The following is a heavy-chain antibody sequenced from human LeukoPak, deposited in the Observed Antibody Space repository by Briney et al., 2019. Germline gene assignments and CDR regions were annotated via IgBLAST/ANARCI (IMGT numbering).Heavy chain of an antibody. CDR2: ISFDGSNK. D-gene: IGHD1-26*01. V-gene: IGHV3-30*17. CDR1: GFTFSNYA. J-gene: IGHJ4*02. Sequence: GGSLRLSCAASGFTFSNYAMHWVRQAPGKGLEWVAAISFDGSNKHYADSVKGRFTVSRDNSKNTVSLQMNGLRPEDTAVYYCAKGKFGGNYLPTGPGDYWGQGTLVTVSS. CDR3: AKGKFGGNYLPTGPGDY.